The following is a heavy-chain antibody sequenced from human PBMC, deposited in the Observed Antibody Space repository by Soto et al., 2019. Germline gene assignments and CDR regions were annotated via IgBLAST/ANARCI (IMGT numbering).Heavy chain of an antibody. D-gene: IGHD3-16*02. J-gene: IGHJ5*02. V-gene: IGHV4-34*01. CDR3: ARALYDYVWGSYRYSNWFDP. CDR2: INHSGST. CDR1: GGSFSGYY. Sequence: PSETLSLTCAVYGGSFSGYYWSWIRQPPGKGLEWIGEINHSGSTNYNPSLKSRVTISVDTSKNQFSLKLSSVTAADTAVYYCARALYDYVWGSYRYSNWFDPWGQGTLVTVSS.